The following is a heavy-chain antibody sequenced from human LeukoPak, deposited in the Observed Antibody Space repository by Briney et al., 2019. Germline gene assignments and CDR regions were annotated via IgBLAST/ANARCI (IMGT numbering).Heavy chain of an antibody. V-gene: IGHV4-39*07. D-gene: IGHD3-16*01. CDR2: IYHGGAI. J-gene: IGHJ5*02. CDR1: GGSISSSSSY. CDR3: ARESAFGASLRWFDP. Sequence: SETLSLTCTVSGGSISSSSSYWGWIRQPPGKGLEWIGSIYHGGAIYYNPSLKSRVTISVDTSKNQFSLKLSSVTAADTAVYYCARESAFGASLRWFDPWGQGTLVTVSS.